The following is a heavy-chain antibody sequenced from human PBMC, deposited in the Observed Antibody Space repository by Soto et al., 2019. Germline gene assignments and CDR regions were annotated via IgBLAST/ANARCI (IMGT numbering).Heavy chain of an antibody. CDR3: ARDVTTPDYYYYMDV. CDR2: IWYDGSNK. CDR1: GFTFSSYG. D-gene: IGHD4-4*01. Sequence: QVQLVESGGGVVQPGRSLRLSCAASGFTFSSYGMHWVRQAPGKGLEWVAVIWYDGSNKYYADSVKGRFTISRDNSKNTLYLQMYSLRAEDTAVYYCARDVTTPDYYYYMDVWGKGTTVTVSS. V-gene: IGHV3-33*01. J-gene: IGHJ6*03.